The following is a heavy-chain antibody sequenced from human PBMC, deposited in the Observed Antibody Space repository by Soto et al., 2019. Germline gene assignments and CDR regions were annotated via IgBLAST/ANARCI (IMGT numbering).Heavy chain of an antibody. CDR2: IWYNENAK. D-gene: IGHD2-8*02. J-gene: IGHJ4*02. Sequence: QVQLVESGGGVVQPARSLRLSCSASGFTVTNFGMHWVRQAPGKGLEWVAFIWYNENAKYYAESVKGRFTISRDRSKNTLFLQMDSLRSEDTAVYFCAREGESTGDFWGQGTLVTVSS. CDR3: AREGESTGDF. CDR1: GFTVTNFG. V-gene: IGHV3-33*01.